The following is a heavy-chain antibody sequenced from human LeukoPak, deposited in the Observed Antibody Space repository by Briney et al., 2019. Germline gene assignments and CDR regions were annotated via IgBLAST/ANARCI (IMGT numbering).Heavy chain of an antibody. CDR2: IYYSGST. V-gene: IGHV4-61*01. Sequence: PSETLSLTCTVSGGSVSSGSYYWSWIRQPPGKGLEWIGYIYYSGSTNYNPSLKSRVTISVDTSKNQFSLKLSSVTAADTAVYYCAREANCGGNLYFDLWGRGTLVTVSS. J-gene: IGHJ2*01. CDR3: AREANCGGNLYFDL. D-gene: IGHD4-23*01. CDR1: GGSVSSGSYY.